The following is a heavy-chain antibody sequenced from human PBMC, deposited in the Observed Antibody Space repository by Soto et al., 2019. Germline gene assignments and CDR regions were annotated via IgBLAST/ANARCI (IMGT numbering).Heavy chain of an antibody. CDR3: ARGGRRTEVVSAAIPDFDY. D-gene: IGHD2-2*02. J-gene: IGHJ4*02. CDR1: GFTFSSYE. CDR2: ISSSGSTI. Sequence: GGSLRLSCAASGFTFSSYEMNWVRQAPGKGLEWVSYISSSGSTIYYTDPVKGRFTTSRDDAKNSLYLQMNSLRAEDTAVYYCARGGRRTEVVSAAIPDFDYWGQGTLVTVSS. V-gene: IGHV3-48*03.